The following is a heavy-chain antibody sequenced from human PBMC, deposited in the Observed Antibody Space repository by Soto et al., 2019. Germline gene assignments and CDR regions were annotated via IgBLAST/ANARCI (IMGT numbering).Heavy chain of an antibody. V-gene: IGHV3-23*01. Sequence: PGGSLRLSCAASGLTFNSYAMSWVRQAPGKGLEWVSHISNSGRSTKYADSVKGRFTISRDNSKNTLYLQMNSLRAEDTAIYYCAKDALAYYDFWSWGQGTLVTVSS. J-gene: IGHJ4*02. D-gene: IGHD3-3*01. CDR2: ISNSGRST. CDR3: AKDALAYYDFWS. CDR1: GLTFNSYA.